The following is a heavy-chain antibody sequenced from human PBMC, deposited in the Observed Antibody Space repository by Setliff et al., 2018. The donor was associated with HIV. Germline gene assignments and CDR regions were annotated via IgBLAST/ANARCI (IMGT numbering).Heavy chain of an antibody. CDR3: AKDRVDRIAAAGTIFPPVYYYYYGMDV. Sequence: PGGSLRLSCAVSGFTFSSYAMSWVRQAPGKGLEWVSSISSSSSYIYYADSVKGRFTISRDNAKNSLYLQMNSLRAEDTALYYCAKDRVDRIAAAGTIFPPVYYYYYGMDVWGQGTTVTVSS. J-gene: IGHJ6*02. CDR2: ISSSSSYI. D-gene: IGHD6-13*01. V-gene: IGHV3-21*04. CDR1: GFTFSSYA.